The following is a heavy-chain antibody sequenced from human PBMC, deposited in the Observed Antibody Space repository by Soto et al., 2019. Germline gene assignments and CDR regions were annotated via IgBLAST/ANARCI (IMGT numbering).Heavy chain of an antibody. CDR3: GKERRGSGWFVCSY. Sequence: QVQLVQSGAEVKKPGASVKVSCKASGYTFTAYYIHWLRQAPGQGLEWMAWINIYTGDAGLAPKFQGRVTVTRDTSINTVYMDLSGLRSDDTALYYCGKERRGSGWFVCSYWGQGILVTVSS. D-gene: IGHD6-19*01. J-gene: IGHJ4*02. V-gene: IGHV1-2*02. CDR1: GYTFTAYY. CDR2: INIYTGDA.